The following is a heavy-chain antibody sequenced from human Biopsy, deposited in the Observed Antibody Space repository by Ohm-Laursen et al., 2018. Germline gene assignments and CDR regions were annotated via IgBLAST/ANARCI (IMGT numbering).Heavy chain of an antibody. D-gene: IGHD1-14*01. CDR1: EFTFSGYS. J-gene: IGHJ6*02. Sequence: SLRLSCAAFEFTFSGYSMNWVRQAPGRGLEWVSYINVYSNKRYYADSVKGRFIVSRDNDKNSLYLQMNSLRAEDTAVYHCARSPGRDRMDVWGQGTTVNVSS. V-gene: IGHV3-48*04. CDR2: INVYSNKR. CDR3: ARSPGRDRMDV.